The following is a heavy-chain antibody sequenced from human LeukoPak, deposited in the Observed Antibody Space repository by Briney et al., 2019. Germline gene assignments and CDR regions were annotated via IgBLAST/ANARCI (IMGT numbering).Heavy chain of an antibody. J-gene: IGHJ5*02. CDR2: IIPIFGTA. CDR1: GGTFSSYA. CDR3: ARNRITIFGVVIIPNYWFDP. D-gene: IGHD3-3*01. Sequence: SVKVSCKASGGTFSSYAISWVRQAPGQGLEWMGGIIPIFGTAKYAQKFQGRVTITADESTSTAYMELSSLRSEDTAVYYCARNRITIFGVVIIPNYWFDPWGQGTLVTVSS. V-gene: IGHV1-69*13.